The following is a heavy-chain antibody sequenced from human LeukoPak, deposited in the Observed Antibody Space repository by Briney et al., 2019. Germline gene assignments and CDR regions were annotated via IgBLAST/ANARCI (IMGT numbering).Heavy chain of an antibody. CDR2: IYYSGST. CDR1: GGSISSYY. CDR3: ARHPHGDGYNYDPYAFDI. Sequence: PSETLSLTCTVSGGSISSYYWSWIRQPPGKGLEWIGYIYYSGSTNYNPSLKSRVTISVDTSKNQFSLKLSSVTAADTAVYYCARHPHGDGYNYDPYAFDIWGQGTMVTVPS. D-gene: IGHD5-24*01. J-gene: IGHJ3*02. V-gene: IGHV4-59*08.